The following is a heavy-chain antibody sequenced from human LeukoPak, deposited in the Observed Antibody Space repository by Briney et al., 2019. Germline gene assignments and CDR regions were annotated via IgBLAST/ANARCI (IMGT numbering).Heavy chain of an antibody. CDR2: IYYSGST. CDR1: VGSISSGYYY. V-gene: IGHV4-30-4*01. CDR3: APQRGGLTRFDY. Sequence: SETLSLTCTVSVGSISSGYYYWSWIRQPPGRGLEWIGYIYYSGSTYYNPSLKSRVTISVDTSKNQFSLKLTSVTAADTAVYYCAPQRGGLTRFDYWGQGTLVTVSS. D-gene: IGHD3-16*01. J-gene: IGHJ4*02.